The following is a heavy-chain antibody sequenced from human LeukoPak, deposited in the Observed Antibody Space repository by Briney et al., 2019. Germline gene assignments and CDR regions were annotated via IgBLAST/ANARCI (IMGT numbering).Heavy chain of an antibody. CDR2: ISGSGGST. CDR3: AKAVMYYYDSSGYPTDY. CDR1: GFTFSSYG. Sequence: PGGSLRLSCAASGFTFSSYGMSWVRQAPGKGLEWVSAISGSGGSTYYADSVKGRFTISRDNSKNTLYLQMNSLRAEDTAVYYCAKAVMYYYDSSGYPTDYWGQGTLVTVSS. J-gene: IGHJ4*02. V-gene: IGHV3-23*01. D-gene: IGHD3-22*01.